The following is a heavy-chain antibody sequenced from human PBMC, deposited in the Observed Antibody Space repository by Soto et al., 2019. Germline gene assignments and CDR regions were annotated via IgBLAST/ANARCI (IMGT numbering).Heavy chain of an antibody. V-gene: IGHV1-69*01. D-gene: IGHD5-18*01. J-gene: IGHJ6*02. CDR3: ARLHSHGTFGMDV. CDR1: GGSFTYT. Sequence: QMHLVQSGAEVKEPGSSVKVSCKASGGSFTYTLSWVRQAPGQGLEGMGGIIPIFGTTNYAQKFQGRLTITAAESTKTAYMELTNLRSDDTAVYYCARLHSHGTFGMDVWGQGITVSVSS. CDR2: IIPIFGTT.